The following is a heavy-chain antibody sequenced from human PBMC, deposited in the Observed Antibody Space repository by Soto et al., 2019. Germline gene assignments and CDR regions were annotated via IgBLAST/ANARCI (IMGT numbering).Heavy chain of an antibody. D-gene: IGHD6-19*01. CDR2: INAGNGNT. CDR3: GTRGGQWLVCGKLSGGRFDY. V-gene: IGHV1-3*01. CDR1: GYTFTSYA. J-gene: IGHJ4*02. Sequence: ASVKVSCKASGYTFTSYAMHWVRQAPGQRLEWMGWINAGNGNTKYSQKFQGRVTITRDTSASTAYMQLSSLRSEDTAVYYCGTRGGQWLVCGKLSGGRFDYWGQGTLVTVGS.